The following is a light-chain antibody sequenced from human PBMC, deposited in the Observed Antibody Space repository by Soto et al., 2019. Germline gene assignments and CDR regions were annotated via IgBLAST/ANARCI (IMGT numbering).Light chain of an antibody. CDR1: QSISSY. CDR3: QQTDT. V-gene: IGKV1-39*01. Sequence: DIQMTQSPSSLSASVGDRVTITCRASQSISSYLNWYQQKPGKAPKLLIYAASSLQSGVPSRFSGRGSGTDFTLTISSLQPEDFATYYCQQTDTFGGGTKVEIK. CDR2: AAS. J-gene: IGKJ4*01.